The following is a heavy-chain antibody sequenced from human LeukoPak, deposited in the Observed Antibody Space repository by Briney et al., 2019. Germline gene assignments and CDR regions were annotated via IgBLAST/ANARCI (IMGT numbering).Heavy chain of an antibody. CDR2: IKQDGSEK. V-gene: IGHV3-7*01. CDR1: GFTFSSYW. D-gene: IGHD3-10*01. Sequence: GGPLRLSCAASGFTFSSYWMSWVRQAPGKRLEWVANIKQDGSEKYYVDSVKGRFTISRDNAKNSLYLQMNSLRAEDTAVYYCAREGRITMVRVLYYGMDVWGQGTTVTVSS. CDR3: AREGRITMVRVLYYGMDV. J-gene: IGHJ6*02.